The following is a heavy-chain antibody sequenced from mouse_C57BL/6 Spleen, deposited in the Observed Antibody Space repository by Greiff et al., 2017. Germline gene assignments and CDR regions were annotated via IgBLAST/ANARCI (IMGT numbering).Heavy chain of an antibody. J-gene: IGHJ2*01. CDR3: ARDQDDSFDY. CDR1: GFTFSSYA. V-gene: IGHV5-4*01. D-gene: IGHD2-4*01. Sequence: EVKLVESGGGLVKPGGSLKLSCAASGFTFSSYAMSWVRQTPEKRLEWVATISDGGSYNYYPDTVKGRFTISRDNAKNNLYLQMSHLKSEDTAMYYCARDQDDSFDYWGQGTTLTVSS. CDR2: ISDGGSYN.